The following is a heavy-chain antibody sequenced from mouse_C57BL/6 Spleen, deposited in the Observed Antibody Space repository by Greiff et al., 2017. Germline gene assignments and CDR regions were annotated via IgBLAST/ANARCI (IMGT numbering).Heavy chain of an antibody. CDR1: GYSITSGYY. CDR3: AREMYFDV. V-gene: IGHV3-6*01. CDR2: ISYDGSN. J-gene: IGHJ1*03. Sequence: ESGPGLVKPSQSLSLTCSVTGYSITSGYYWNWIRQFPGNKLEWMGYISYDGSNNYNPSLKNRISITRDTSKNQFFLKLNSVTTEDTATYYCAREMYFDVWGTGTTVTVSS.